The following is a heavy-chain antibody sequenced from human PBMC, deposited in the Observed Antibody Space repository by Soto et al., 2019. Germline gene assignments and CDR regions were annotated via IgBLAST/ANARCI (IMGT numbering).Heavy chain of an antibody. V-gene: IGHV3-30*18. CDR3: AKSGPTCTEYSYYFDY. J-gene: IGHJ4*02. Sequence: VQLLESGGGLVQPGGSLRLSCAASGFTFSSYGMHWVRQAPGKGLEWVAVISYDGSNKYYADSVKGRFTISRDNSKNTLYLQMNSLRAEDTAEYYCAKSGPTCTEYSYYFDYWGQGTLVTVSS. CDR1: GFTFSSYG. CDR2: ISYDGSNK. D-gene: IGHD2-15*01.